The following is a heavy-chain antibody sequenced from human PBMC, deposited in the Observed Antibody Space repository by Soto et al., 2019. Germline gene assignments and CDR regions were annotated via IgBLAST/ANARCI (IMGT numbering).Heavy chain of an antibody. D-gene: IGHD3-16*01. Sequence: ASVKVSCKPSGCSRSAYAISWVRQAPGQGPEWVGGIIPVFAISKYAQKVQGRVTITADESRNTAYMELSSLRSGDTAIYYCAIGREGDSGYYHHYGIEVWFQVRTFTVSS. V-gene: IGHV1-69*13. CDR3: AIGREGDSGYYHHYGIEV. CDR1: GCSRSAYA. CDR2: IIPVFAIS. J-gene: IGHJ6*02.